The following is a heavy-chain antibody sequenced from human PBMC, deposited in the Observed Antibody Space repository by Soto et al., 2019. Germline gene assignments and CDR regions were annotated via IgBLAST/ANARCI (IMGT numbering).Heavy chain of an antibody. CDR2: IIPIFGTA. CDR3: ARAAVGAVAGHYGMDV. CDR1: GGTFSSYA. J-gene: IGHJ6*02. V-gene: IGHV1-69*13. Sequence: RASVKVSCKASGGTFSSYAISWVREAPGQGLEWMGGIIPIFGTANYAQKFQGRVTITADESTSTAYMELSSLRSEDTAVYYCARAAVGAVAGHYGMDVWGQGTTVTVSS. D-gene: IGHD6-19*01.